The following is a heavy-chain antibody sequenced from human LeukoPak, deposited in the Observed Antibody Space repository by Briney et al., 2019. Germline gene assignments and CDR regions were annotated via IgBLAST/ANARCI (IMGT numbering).Heavy chain of an antibody. CDR1: GFTFSSYG. J-gene: IGHJ6*02. CDR2: IWYDGSNK. Sequence: PGRSLRLSCAASGFTFSSYGMHWARQAPGKGLEWVAVIWYDGSNKYYADSVKGRFTISRDNSKNTLYLQMNSLRAEDTAVYYCARDLALYYDFWSGYYTPVDYYYGMDVWGQGTTVTVSS. V-gene: IGHV3-33*01. D-gene: IGHD3-3*01. CDR3: ARDLALYYDFWSGYYTPVDYYYGMDV.